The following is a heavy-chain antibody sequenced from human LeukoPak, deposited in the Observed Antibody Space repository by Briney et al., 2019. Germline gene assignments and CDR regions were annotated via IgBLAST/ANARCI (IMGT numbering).Heavy chain of an antibody. D-gene: IGHD6-13*01. CDR2: IKQDGSEK. V-gene: IGHV3-7*03. Sequence: PSETLSLTCAVSGGSISSSNWWSWVRQAPGKGLEWVANIKQDGSEKYYVDSVKGRFTISRDNAKNSLYLQMNSLRAEDTAVYYCARAVAGIAAPHTLSYYYYGMDVWGKGTTVTVSS. CDR3: ARAVAGIAAPHTLSYYYYGMDV. CDR1: GGSISSSNW. J-gene: IGHJ6*04.